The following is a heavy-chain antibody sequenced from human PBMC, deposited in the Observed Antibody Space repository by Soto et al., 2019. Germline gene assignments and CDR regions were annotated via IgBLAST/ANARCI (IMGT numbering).Heavy chain of an antibody. CDR1: GFTFSSYA. CDR2: ISYDGSNK. V-gene: IGHV3-30-3*01. J-gene: IGHJ4*02. Sequence: PGGSLRLSCAASGFTFSSYAMHWVRQAPGKGLEWVAVISYDGSNKYYADSVKGRFTISRDNSKNTLYLQMNSLRAEDTAVYYCEGEYSAPKYYFDYWGQGTLVTVS. CDR3: EGEYSAPKYYFDY. D-gene: IGHD2-15*01.